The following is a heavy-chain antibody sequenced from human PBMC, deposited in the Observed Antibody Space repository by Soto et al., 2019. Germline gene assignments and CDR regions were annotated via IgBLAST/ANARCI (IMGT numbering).Heavy chain of an antibody. V-gene: IGHV4-34*01. CDR2: INHSGST. CDR3: ARARASSWPAYYYYMDV. Sequence: ASETLSLTCAVYGGSFSGYYWSWIRQPPGKGLEWIGEINHSGSTNYNPSLKSRVTISVDTSKNQFSLKLSSVTAADTAVYYCARARASSWPAYYYYMDVWGKGTTVTVSS. D-gene: IGHD2-2*01. J-gene: IGHJ6*03. CDR1: GGSFSGYY.